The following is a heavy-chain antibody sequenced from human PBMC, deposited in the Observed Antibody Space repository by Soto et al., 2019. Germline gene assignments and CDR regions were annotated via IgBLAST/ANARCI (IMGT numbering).Heavy chain of an antibody. J-gene: IGHJ5*02. V-gene: IGHV3-23*01. CDR2: ISGSGGST. Sequence: GGSLRLSCAASGFTFSSYAMSWVRQAPGKGLGWVSGISGSGGSTYYADSVKGRFTISRDNSKNTLYLQMNSLRAEDTAVYYCAKVMVKNWFDPWGQGTLVTVSS. CDR1: GFTFSSYA. CDR3: AKVMVKNWFDP. D-gene: IGHD5-18*01.